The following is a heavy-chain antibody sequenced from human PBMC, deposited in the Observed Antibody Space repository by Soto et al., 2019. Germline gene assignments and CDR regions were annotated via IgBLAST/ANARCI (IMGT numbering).Heavy chain of an antibody. D-gene: IGHD2-21*02. Sequence: QVQLMQSGAEVKKPGASVKVSCKASGNTFTNYYIHWVRQAPGQGLEWMGTVNPSGGHTTYSQNFLGRVTMTRNTSTSALYMELTSLTSDEPAVYYCARGGHVVVVTAAFDYWGQGTLVTVSS. CDR1: GNTFTNYY. V-gene: IGHV1-46*01. CDR2: VNPSGGHT. J-gene: IGHJ4*02. CDR3: ARGGHVVVVTAAFDY.